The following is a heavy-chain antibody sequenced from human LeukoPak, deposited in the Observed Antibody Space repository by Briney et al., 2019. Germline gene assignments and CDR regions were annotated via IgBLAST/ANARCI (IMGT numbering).Heavy chain of an antibody. CDR3: ARDLVGATPPEDWFDP. D-gene: IGHD1-26*01. CDR2: INPSGGNT. Sequence: GASVKVSCKASGYTFTRYYMHWVRQAPGQGLEWMGIINPSGGNTNYAQKFQGRVTMTRDTSTSTVYMELSSLRSEDTAVYYCARDLVGATPPEDWFDPWGQGTLVTVSS. V-gene: IGHV1-46*01. J-gene: IGHJ5*02. CDR1: GYTFTRYY.